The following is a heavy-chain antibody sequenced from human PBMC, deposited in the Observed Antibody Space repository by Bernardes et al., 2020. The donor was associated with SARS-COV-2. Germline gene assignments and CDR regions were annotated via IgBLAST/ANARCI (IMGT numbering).Heavy chain of an antibody. CDR3: ARGGWSLDV. CDR2: IYYSGST. D-gene: IGHD2-15*01. V-gene: IGHV4-31*03. CDR1: GGSIASGGYY. Sequence: SETLSLTCTASGGSIASGGYYWSWIRQHPGKGLEWIGNIYYSGSTYYNPSLKSRLTMSVDTSNNQFSLTLTSVTAADTALYYCARGGWSLDVWGQGALVVVSS. J-gene: IGHJ4*02.